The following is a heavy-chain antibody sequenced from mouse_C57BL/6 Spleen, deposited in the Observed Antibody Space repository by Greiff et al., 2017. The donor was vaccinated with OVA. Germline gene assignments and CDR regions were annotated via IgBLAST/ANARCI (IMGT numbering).Heavy chain of an antibody. J-gene: IGHJ4*01. CDR3: ARDDYDESYYAMDY. Sequence: VQLQQPGAELVKPGASVKMSCKASGYTFTSYWITWVKQRPGQGLEWIGDIYPGSGSTNYNEKFKSKATLTVDTSSSTAYMQLSSLTSEDSAVYYCARDDYDESYYAMDYWGQGTSVTVSS. D-gene: IGHD2-4*01. CDR2: IYPGSGST. CDR1: GYTFTSYW. V-gene: IGHV1-55*01.